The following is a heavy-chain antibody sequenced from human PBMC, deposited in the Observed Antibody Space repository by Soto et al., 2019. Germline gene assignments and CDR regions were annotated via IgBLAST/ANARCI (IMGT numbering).Heavy chain of an antibody. D-gene: IGHD3-22*01. V-gene: IGHV3-23*01. J-gene: IGHJ1*01. CDR2: ISGSGGST. CDR1: GFTFSSYA. CDR3: AKEVVRRMIVIRPPEYFQH. Sequence: GGSLRLSCAASGFTFSSYAMSWVRQAPGKGLEWVSAISGSGGSTYYADSVKGRFTISRDNSKNTLYLQMNSLRAEDTAVYYCAKEVVRRMIVIRPPEYFQHWGQGTLVTFSS.